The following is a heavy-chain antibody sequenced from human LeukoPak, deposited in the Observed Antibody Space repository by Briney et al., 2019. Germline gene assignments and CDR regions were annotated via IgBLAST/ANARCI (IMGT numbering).Heavy chain of an antibody. V-gene: IGHV3-66*01. D-gene: IGHD3-22*01. Sequence: GGSLRLSCAASGFTVNSNYMSWVRQAPGKGLERVSIIYSGWSTYYADSVKGRFTITRDNSKNTLYLQMNSLRAEDTAVYYCARGGARYDDDSSGYYFDHWAQGTLVTVSS. J-gene: IGHJ4*02. CDR3: ARGGARYDDDSSGYYFDH. CDR1: GFTVNSNY. CDR2: IYSGWST.